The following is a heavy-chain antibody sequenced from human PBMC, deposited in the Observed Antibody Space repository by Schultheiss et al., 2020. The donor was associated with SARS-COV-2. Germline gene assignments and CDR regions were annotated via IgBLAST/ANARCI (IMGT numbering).Heavy chain of an antibody. J-gene: IGHJ2*01. CDR3: IRDLAGAHDL. V-gene: IGHV3-74*01. Sequence: GGSLRLSCAASGFIFSGFWLHWVRQAPGKGLVWVSRINGDATITAYADSVKGRFTISRDNAKNSLYLQMNTLRAEDTAVYYCIRDLAGAHDLWGRGTLVTVSS. CDR1: GFIFSGFW. CDR2: INGDATIT.